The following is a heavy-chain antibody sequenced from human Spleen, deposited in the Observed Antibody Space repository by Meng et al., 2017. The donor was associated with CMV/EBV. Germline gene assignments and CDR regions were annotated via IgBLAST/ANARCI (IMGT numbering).Heavy chain of an antibody. Sequence: GQLVGVGGGLVKPGGSLWLACAALGFTFSNAWMSWVRQAPGKGLEWVANIKNDGSERYYVDSVKGRFSISRDNADNSLYLQMNNLRAEDTAVYYCRLGHYSQDWGQGTLVTVSS. CDR3: RLGHYSQD. CDR1: GFTFSNAW. D-gene: IGHD4-17*01. V-gene: IGHV3-7*01. J-gene: IGHJ4*02. CDR2: IKNDGSER.